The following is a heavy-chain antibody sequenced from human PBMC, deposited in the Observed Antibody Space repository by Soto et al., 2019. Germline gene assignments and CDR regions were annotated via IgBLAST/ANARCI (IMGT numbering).Heavy chain of an antibody. CDR1: GGTFSGYA. CDR3: ARKRGTGSDFEY. V-gene: IGHV1-69*12. CDR2: ITLIYDIT. J-gene: IGHJ4*02. Sequence: QVQLVQSGAEVKKPGSSVKVSCKASGGTFSGYAIDWVRQAPGQGLEWMGGITLIYDITNYAQRFQGRVTITADESTKTVYMELSSLRSEDTAVYYCARKRGTGSDFEYWGQGTVVTVSS. D-gene: IGHD2-8*02.